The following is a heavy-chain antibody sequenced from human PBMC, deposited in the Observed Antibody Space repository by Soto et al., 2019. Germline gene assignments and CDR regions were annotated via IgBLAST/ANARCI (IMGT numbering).Heavy chain of an antibody. D-gene: IGHD5-18*01. CDR3: ARVGSRDAYNYVLDQ. CDR2: VISAPGSV. Sequence: QVQVVQSGAEVKKPGSSVKISCKASGRIFSSFPTSWVRQVPGQGLEWMGGVISAPGSVTYAPKFQGRVTMTAVNSAGIGYMELTSLTSEDTAIYYCARVGSRDAYNYVLDQWGPGTMVTVSS. J-gene: IGHJ1*01. V-gene: IGHV1-69*06. CDR1: GRIFSSFP.